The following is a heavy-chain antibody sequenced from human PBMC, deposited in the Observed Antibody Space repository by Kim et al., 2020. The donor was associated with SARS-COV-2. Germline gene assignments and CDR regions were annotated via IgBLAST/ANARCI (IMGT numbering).Heavy chain of an antibody. J-gene: IGHJ5*02. CDR1: GGSISSYY. CDR2: IYYSGST. V-gene: IGHV4-59*01. Sequence: SETLSLTCTVSGGSISSYYWSWIRQPPGKGLEWIGYIYYSGSTNYNPSLKSRVTISVDTSKNQFSLKLSSVTAADTAVYYCARDAAAAAMTAENWFDPWGQGTLVTVSS. CDR3: ARDAAAAAMTAENWFDP. D-gene: IGHD2-2*01.